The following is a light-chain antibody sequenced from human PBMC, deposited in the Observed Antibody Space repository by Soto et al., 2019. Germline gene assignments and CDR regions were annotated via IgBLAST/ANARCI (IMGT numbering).Light chain of an antibody. CDR3: QQRSSWPLT. CDR1: QSVYTY. V-gene: IGKV3-11*01. Sequence: EIVLTQSPATLSMSPGERATLSCRASQSVYTYLAWYQQKPGQAPRLLIYDASNRATGIPARFSGSGSGTDFTLTIGSLEPEDFAVYYCQQRSSWPLTFGEGTKVEI. J-gene: IGKJ4*01. CDR2: DAS.